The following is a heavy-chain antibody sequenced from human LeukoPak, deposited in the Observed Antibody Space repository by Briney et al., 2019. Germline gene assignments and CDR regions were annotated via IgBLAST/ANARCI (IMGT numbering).Heavy chain of an antibody. CDR3: ARVPDIYCPSTSCVDY. D-gene: IGHD2-2*01. J-gene: IGHJ4*02. CDR2: IYYSGST. Sequence: SETLSLTCTVSGGSISSGGYYWSWIRQHPGKGLEWIGYIYYSGSTYYNPSLKSRVTISVDTSKNQFSLKLSSVTAADTAVYYCARVPDIYCPSTSCVDYWGQGTLVTVSS. V-gene: IGHV4-31*03. CDR1: GGSISSGGYY.